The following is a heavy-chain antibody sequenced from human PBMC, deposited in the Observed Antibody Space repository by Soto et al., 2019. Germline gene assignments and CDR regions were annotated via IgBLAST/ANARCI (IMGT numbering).Heavy chain of an antibody. D-gene: IGHD3-9*01. CDR1: GGSISSYY. CDR2: IYYSGST. J-gene: IGHJ4*02. V-gene: IGHV4-59*08. CDR3: ARILSGYSPFDY. Sequence: QVQLQESGPGLVKPSETLSLTCTVSGGSISSYYWSWIRQPPGKGLEWIGYIYYSGSTNYNPSLKSRGTISVDTSKTQFSLKLSSVTAADTAVYYCARILSGYSPFDYWGQGPLVTVSS.